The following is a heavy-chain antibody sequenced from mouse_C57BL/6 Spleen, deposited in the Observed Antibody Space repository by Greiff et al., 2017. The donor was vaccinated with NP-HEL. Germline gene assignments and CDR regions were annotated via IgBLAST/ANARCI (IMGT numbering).Heavy chain of an antibody. V-gene: IGHV1-55*01. CDR1: GYTFTSYW. D-gene: IGHD1-1*01. J-gene: IGHJ4*01. CDR3: ARVIYYYGSSYGNYAMDY. Sequence: QVQLQQPGAELVKPGASVKMSCKASGYTFTSYWITWVKQRPGQGLEWIGDIYPGSGSTNYNEKFKNKATLTVDTSSSTAYMQLSSLTSEDSAVYYGARVIYYYGSSYGNYAMDYWGQGTSVTVSS. CDR2: IYPGSGST.